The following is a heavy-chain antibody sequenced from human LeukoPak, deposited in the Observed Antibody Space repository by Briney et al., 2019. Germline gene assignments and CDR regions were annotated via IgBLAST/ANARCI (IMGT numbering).Heavy chain of an antibody. V-gene: IGHV4-31*03. D-gene: IGHD3-22*01. CDR1: GDSINSGGYY. CDR2: IYFSGSA. CDR3: ARNPDTSGYYFDY. J-gene: IGHJ4*02. Sequence: SQTLSLTCTVSGDSINSGGYYWSWIRQHPGKGLEWIGYIYFSGSAYYNPSLKSRVSISVDTSKNQFSLKLSAVTAADTAMYYCARNPDTSGYYFDYWGQGTLVTVSS.